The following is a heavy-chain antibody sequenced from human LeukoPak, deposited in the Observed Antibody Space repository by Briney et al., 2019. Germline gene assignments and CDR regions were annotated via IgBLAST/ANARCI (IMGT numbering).Heavy chain of an antibody. V-gene: IGHV4-59*01. CDR2: IYYSGTT. Sequence: SETLSLTCSVSGASISSSCWSWIRPPPGKGLEWIGYIYYSGTTKYNPSLKSRVTISVDTSKNQFSLKVNSVAAADTAVYYCARGQPQRYSSGWYVNWFDPWGQGTLVTVSS. CDR1: GASISSSC. J-gene: IGHJ5*02. CDR3: ARGQPQRYSSGWYVNWFDP. D-gene: IGHD6-19*01.